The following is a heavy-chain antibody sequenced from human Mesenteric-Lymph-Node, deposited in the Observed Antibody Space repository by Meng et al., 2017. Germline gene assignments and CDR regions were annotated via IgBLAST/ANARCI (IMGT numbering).Heavy chain of an antibody. CDR2: INPNSGGT. J-gene: IGHJ4*02. D-gene: IGHD3-22*01. Sequence: QVQLVQLWVDGKKPGASWKVSCKASGYTFTGYYMHWVRQAPGQGLEWMGRINPNSGGTNYAQKFQGRVTMTRDTSISTAYMELSRLRSDDTAVYYCARSDSSGYQYYFDYWGQGTLVTVSS. CDR3: ARSDSSGYQYYFDY. V-gene: IGHV1-2*06. CDR1: GYTFTGYY.